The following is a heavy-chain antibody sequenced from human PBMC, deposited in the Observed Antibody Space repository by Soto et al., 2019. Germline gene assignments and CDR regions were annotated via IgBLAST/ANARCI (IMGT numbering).Heavy chain of an antibody. CDR2: IYYSGST. D-gene: IGHD3-10*01. CDR1: GGSISSYY. Sequence: KTSETLSLTCTVSGGSISSYYWSWVRQPPGKGLEWIGYIYYSGSTNYNPSLKSRVTISVDTSKNQFSLKLSSVTAADTAVYYCARSYGSGSYYYYYYGMDVWGQGTTVTVSS. CDR3: ARSYGSGSYYYYYYGMDV. J-gene: IGHJ6*02. V-gene: IGHV4-59*01.